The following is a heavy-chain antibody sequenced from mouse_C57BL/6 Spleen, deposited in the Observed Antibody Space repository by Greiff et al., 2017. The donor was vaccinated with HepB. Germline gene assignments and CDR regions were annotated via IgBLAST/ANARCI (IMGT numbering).Heavy chain of an antibody. V-gene: IGHV1-52*01. CDR2: IDPSDSET. J-gene: IGHJ2*01. D-gene: IGHD3-1*01. Sequence: QVQLQQPGAELVRPGSSVKLSCKASGYTFTSYWMHWVKQRPIQGLEWIGNIDPSDSETHYNQKFKDKATLTVDKSSSTAYMQLSSLTSEDSAVYYCARHGPDYYFDYWGQGTTLTVSS. CDR1: GYTFTSYW. CDR3: ARHGPDYYFDY.